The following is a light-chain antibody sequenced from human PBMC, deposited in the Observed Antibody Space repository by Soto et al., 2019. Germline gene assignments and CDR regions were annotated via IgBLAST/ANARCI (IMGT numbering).Light chain of an antibody. V-gene: IGKV1-39*01. CDR2: AAS. Sequence: DIQLTQSPSSLSASVGDRVFITCRASQSVTTYLNWYQQKPGKAPKLLIYAASSLQDGFPSRFSGSGSGTVFTLTINSLHPEDFATYYCQQSFSDPPLSFGGGT. CDR3: QQSFSDPPLS. J-gene: IGKJ4*01. CDR1: QSVTTY.